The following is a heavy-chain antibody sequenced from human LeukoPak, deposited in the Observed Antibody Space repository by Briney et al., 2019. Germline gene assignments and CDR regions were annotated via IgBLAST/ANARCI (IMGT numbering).Heavy chain of an antibody. D-gene: IGHD1-1*01. CDR1: GGTFSSYA. CDR3: ARSQGVPRLTTYYFDY. Sequence: ASVNVSCKASGGTFSSYAISWVRQAPGQGLEWMGGIIPIFGTANYAQKFQGRVTITADESTSTAYTELSSLRSEDTAVYYCARSQGVPRLTTYYFDYWGQGTLVTVSS. V-gene: IGHV1-69*13. CDR2: IIPIFGTA. J-gene: IGHJ4*02.